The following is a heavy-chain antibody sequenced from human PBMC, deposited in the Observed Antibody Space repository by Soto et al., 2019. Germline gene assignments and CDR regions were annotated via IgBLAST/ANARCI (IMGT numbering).Heavy chain of an antibody. D-gene: IGHD6-19*01. CDR1: GYTFSDHY. CDR3: VRGGPVAGPTSSEAYHPFDF. V-gene: IGHV1-2*02. Sequence: QVQLVQSGAEVKKPGASVEVSCKTSGYTFSDHYTHWVRQAPGQGLEWMGWINPNSGGTGYAEKFQGRVTMTRDPSISTAYMELNRLNSDDTAVYYCVRGGPVAGPTSSEAYHPFDFWGQGTLVTVSS. CDR2: INPNSGGT. J-gene: IGHJ4*02.